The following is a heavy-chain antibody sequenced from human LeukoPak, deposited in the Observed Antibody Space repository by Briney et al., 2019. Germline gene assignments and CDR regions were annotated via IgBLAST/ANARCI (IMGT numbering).Heavy chain of an antibody. D-gene: IGHD2-21*01. CDR3: ARGNSDRFPPYMDY. CDR2: IYHSGST. CDR1: GYSISSGNY. Sequence: TPSETLSLTCTVSGYSISSGNYWGWIRQSPGKGLEWIGTIYHSGSTYYNPSIKSRVTISVDTSKNQISLRLSSVTAADTAIYYCARGNSDRFPPYMDYWGQGILVTVSS. J-gene: IGHJ4*02. V-gene: IGHV4-38-2*02.